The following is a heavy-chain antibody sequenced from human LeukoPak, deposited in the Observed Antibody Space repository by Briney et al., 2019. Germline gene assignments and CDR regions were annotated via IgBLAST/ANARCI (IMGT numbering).Heavy chain of an antibody. J-gene: IGHJ4*02. CDR3: AREDCSSTSCYVDY. Sequence: GGSLRLSCAASGFTFSSYGMHGVRQAPGKGLEWVAVISYDGSNKYYADSVKGRFTISRDNSKNTLYLQMNSLRAEDTAVYYCAREDCSSTSCYVDYWGQGTLVTVSS. CDR2: ISYDGSNK. CDR1: GFTFSSYG. D-gene: IGHD2-2*01. V-gene: IGHV3-30*03.